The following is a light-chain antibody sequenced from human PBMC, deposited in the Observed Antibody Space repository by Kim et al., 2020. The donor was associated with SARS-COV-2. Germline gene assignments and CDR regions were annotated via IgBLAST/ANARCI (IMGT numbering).Light chain of an antibody. CDR1: SSNIGTNS. CDR2: NNY. J-gene: IGLJ1*01. Sequence: GQRVTISCSGSSSNIGTNSVNWYQQLPGTAPKLLIYNNYQRPSGVPDRFSGSKSGTSASLAISGLQSDDEADYYCAAWDTSLNGYVFGTGTKVT. V-gene: IGLV1-44*01. CDR3: AAWDTSLNGYV.